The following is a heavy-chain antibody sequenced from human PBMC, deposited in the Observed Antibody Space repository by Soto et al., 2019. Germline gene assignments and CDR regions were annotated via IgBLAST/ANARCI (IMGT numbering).Heavy chain of an antibody. J-gene: IGHJ4*02. CDR1: GYSFTSYL. V-gene: IGHV1-46*01. Sequence: QVKLVQSGAEVKKPGASVSVSCKASGYSFTSYLMHWVRQAPGQGLEWMGDVNPTDGTTRYARQCQGRLTMTRDTSTSTGYMELSSLTSADTAVYYGVTDSVGFFSGLGYLGQGAGVTVSS. CDR2: VNPTDGTT. D-gene: IGHD3-3*02. CDR3: VTDSVGFFSGLGY.